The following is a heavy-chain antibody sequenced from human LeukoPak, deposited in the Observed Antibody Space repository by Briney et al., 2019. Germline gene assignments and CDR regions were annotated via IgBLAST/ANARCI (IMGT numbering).Heavy chain of an antibody. J-gene: IGHJ4*02. D-gene: IGHD3-22*01. Sequence: GRSLRLSRAASGFTFSSYGMHWVRQAPGEGLEWVAVIWYDGSNKYYADSVKGRFTISRDNSKNTLYLQMNSLRAEDTAVYYCARDFRSRTMILDYWGQGTLVTVSS. CDR3: ARDFRSRTMILDY. CDR2: IWYDGSNK. V-gene: IGHV3-33*08. CDR1: GFTFSSYG.